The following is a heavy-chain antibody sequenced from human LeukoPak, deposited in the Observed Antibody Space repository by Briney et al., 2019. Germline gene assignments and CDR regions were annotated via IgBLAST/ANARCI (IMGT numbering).Heavy chain of an antibody. CDR2: IYTTGST. CDR3: ARGQEQQLFYFDY. J-gene: IGHJ4*02. D-gene: IGHD6-13*01. Sequence: PSETLSLTCTVSGGSISSGSYYWSWIRQPAGKGMEWIGHIYTTGSTNYNPSLKSRVTISVDTSKNQFSLKLSSVTAADTAVYYCARGQEQQLFYFDYWGQGTLVTVSS. V-gene: IGHV4-61*09. CDR1: GGSISSGSYY.